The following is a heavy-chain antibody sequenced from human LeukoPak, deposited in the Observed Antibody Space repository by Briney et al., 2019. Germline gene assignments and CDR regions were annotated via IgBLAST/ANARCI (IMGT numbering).Heavy chain of an antibody. CDR2: IRYDGSNK. D-gene: IGHD5-18*01. CDR1: GFTFSSYG. CDR3: ARRTIQLWLDPRFFDY. V-gene: IGHV3-30*02. J-gene: IGHJ4*02. Sequence: GGFLRLSCAASGFTFSSYGMHCVRQAPGKGLEWVAFIRYDGSNKYYADSVKGRFTISRDNSKNTLYLQMNSLRAEDTAVYYCARRTIQLWLDPRFFDYWGQGTLVTVSS.